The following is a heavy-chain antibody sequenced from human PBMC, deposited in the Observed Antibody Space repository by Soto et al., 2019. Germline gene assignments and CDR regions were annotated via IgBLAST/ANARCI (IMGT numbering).Heavy chain of an antibody. J-gene: IGHJ4*02. D-gene: IGHD6-6*01. CDR1: GGSFSGYY. V-gene: IGHV4-34*01. CDR2: INHSRST. Sequence: SETLSLTCAVYGGSFSGYYWSWIRQPPGKGLEWIGEINHSRSTNYNPSLKSRVTISVDTSKNQFSLKLSSVTAADTAVYYCARGIAARGYYFVYWGQGTLVTVSS. CDR3: ARGIAARGYYFVY.